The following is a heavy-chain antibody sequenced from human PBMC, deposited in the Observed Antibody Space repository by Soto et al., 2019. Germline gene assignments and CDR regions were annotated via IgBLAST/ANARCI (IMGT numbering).Heavy chain of an antibody. D-gene: IGHD3-3*01. CDR1: GGSISSGGYY. V-gene: IGHV4-31*03. Sequence: LFLTCTVSGGSISSGGYYWSWIRQHPEKGLEWIGYIYYSGSTYYNPSLKSRVTISVDTSKNQFSLKLSSVTAADTAVYYCARIGLGYDFWSGPATTIDYWGQGTLVTVSS. CDR3: ARIGLGYDFWSGPATTIDY. J-gene: IGHJ4*02. CDR2: IYYSGST.